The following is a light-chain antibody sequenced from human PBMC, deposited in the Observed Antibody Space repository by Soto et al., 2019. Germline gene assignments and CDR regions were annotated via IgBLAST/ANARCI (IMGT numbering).Light chain of an antibody. V-gene: IGLV1-44*01. CDR1: SSNIGSNT. J-gene: IGLJ2*01. Sequence: QSVLTQPPSASATPGQRVTISCSGGSSNIGSNTVNWYQQLPGTAPKLLIHSNNQRPSGVPDRFSGSKSGTSASLAISGLLSEDEADYYCAAWDDSLNGVVFGGGTKLTVL. CDR3: AAWDDSLNGVV. CDR2: SNN.